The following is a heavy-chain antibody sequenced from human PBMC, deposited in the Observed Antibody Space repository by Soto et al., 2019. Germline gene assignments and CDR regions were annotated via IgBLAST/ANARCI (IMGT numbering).Heavy chain of an antibody. V-gene: IGHV3-74*01. J-gene: IGHJ4*02. CDR3: AKGGGKTIDY. D-gene: IGHD2-15*01. Sequence: EVQVVESGEGLVQPGGSLRLSCAVSGFTFSNYWMHWVRQAPGKGLVWVSRISSDGSSTNYAESVKGRFSISRDNAKNTLYLQINSLRAEDTAVYYCAKGGGKTIDYWGQGTLVIVSS. CDR1: GFTFSNYW. CDR2: ISSDGSST.